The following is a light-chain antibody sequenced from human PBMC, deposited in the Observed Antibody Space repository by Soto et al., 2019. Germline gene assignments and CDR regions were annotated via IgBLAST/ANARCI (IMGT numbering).Light chain of an antibody. CDR3: QRYKIYPWS. CDR1: QSVSSC. CDR2: MAS. V-gene: IGKV1-5*03. Sequence: IEMTQSPSTLSPSVGDRVTITWRASQSVSSCFAWYKQKPGEAPNLLFFMASSLEIGVPSGFSGIDSGTEFTLTIGGLRPNIFATYNCQRYKIYPWSFGQGPRWIS. J-gene: IGKJ1*01.